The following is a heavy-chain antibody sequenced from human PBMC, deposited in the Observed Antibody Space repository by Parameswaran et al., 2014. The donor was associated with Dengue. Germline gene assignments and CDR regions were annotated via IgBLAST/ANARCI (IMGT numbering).Heavy chain of an antibody. V-gene: IGHV4-59*01. Sequence: WIRQPPGKGLEWIGYIYYSGSTNYNPSLKSRVTISVDTSKNQFSLKPSSVTAADTAVYYCARDQFLITGTTSGGMDVWGQGTTVTVSS. CDR2: IYYSGST. CDR3: ARDQFLITGTTSGGMDV. D-gene: IGHD1-7*01. J-gene: IGHJ6*02.